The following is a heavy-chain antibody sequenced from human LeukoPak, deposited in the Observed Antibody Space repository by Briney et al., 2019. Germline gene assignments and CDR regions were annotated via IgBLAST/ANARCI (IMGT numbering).Heavy chain of an antibody. CDR2: ISYDGSNK. J-gene: IGHJ6*02. V-gene: IGHV3-30*03. CDR1: GFTVSTNC. Sequence: GGSLRLSCVVSGFTVSTNCMSWVRQAPGKGLEWVAVISYDGSNKYYADSVKGRFTISRDNSKNTLYLQMNSLRAEDTAVYYCARAITIFAPRRYGMDVWGQGTTVTVSS. D-gene: IGHD3-3*01. CDR3: ARAITIFAPRRYGMDV.